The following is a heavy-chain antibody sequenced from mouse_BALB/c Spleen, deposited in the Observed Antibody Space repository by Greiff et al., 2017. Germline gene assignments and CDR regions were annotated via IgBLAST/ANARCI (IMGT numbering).Heavy chain of an antibody. CDR1: GYTFTSYW. D-gene: IGHD1-1*01. V-gene: IGHV1-7*01. J-gene: IGHJ2*01. CDR3: ARKYYGFDY. Sequence: QVQLQQSGAELAKPGASVKMSCKASGYTFTSYWMHWVKQRPGQGLEWIGYINPSTGYTEYNQKFKDKATLTADKSSSTAYMQLSSLTSEDSAVYYCARKYYGFDYWGQGTTLTVSS. CDR2: INPSTGYT.